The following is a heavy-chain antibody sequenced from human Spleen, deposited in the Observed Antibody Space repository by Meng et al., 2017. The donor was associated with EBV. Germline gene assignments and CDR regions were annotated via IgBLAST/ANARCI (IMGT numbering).Heavy chain of an antibody. CDR3: ARAYDSSGYYSYH. V-gene: IGHV1-2*06. Sequence: VRRVQAGAEVKKPGASVKVSCKASAYTFTGYYMHWVRQAPGQGLEWMGRINPNSGDTNYAQKFQGRVTMTRDTSITTAYMELSRLRSDDTAVYYCARAYDSSGYYSYHWGQGTLVTVSS. CDR1: AYTFTGYY. CDR2: INPNSGDT. D-gene: IGHD3-22*01. J-gene: IGHJ4*02.